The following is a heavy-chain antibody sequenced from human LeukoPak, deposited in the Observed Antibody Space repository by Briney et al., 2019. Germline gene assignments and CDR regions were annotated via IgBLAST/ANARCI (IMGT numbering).Heavy chain of an antibody. CDR1: GGTFSSYA. V-gene: IGHV1-69*04. CDR2: IIPILGIA. CDR3: ARAGGPAYCGGDCRLDFDY. Sequence: ASVKVSCKAFGGTFSSYAISWVRQAPGQGLEWMGRIIPILGIANYAQKFQGRVTITADKSTSTAYMELSSLRSEDTAVYYCARAGGPAYCGGDCRLDFDYWGQGTLVTVSS. D-gene: IGHD2-21*02. J-gene: IGHJ4*02.